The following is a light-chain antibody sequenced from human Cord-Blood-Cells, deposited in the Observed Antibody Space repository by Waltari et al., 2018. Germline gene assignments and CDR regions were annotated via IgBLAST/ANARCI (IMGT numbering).Light chain of an antibody. Sequence: QSALTQPASVSGSPGQSITISCTGTSTDVGGYNYVSWYQQNPGKAPKLMIYEVSNRPSGVSNRFSASKAGNTVSLTISGLQAEDDADYYCSSYTSSSTWVFGGGTKLTSL. CDR2: EVS. CDR1: STDVGGYNY. V-gene: IGLV2-14*01. J-gene: IGLJ3*02. CDR3: SSYTSSSTWV.